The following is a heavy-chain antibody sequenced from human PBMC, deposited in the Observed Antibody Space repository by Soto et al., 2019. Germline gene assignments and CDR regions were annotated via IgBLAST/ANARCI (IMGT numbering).Heavy chain of an antibody. J-gene: IGHJ6*02. CDR2: ISGSGGST. CDR3: AKHSGSYFEIYYGMDV. CDR1: GFTFSSYA. V-gene: IGHV3-23*01. Sequence: PGGSLRLSCAASGFTFSSYAMSWVRQAPGKGLEWVSAISGSGGSTYYADSVKGRFTISRDNSKNTLYLQMNSLRAEDTAVYYCAKHSGSYFEIYYGMDVWGQGTTVTVSS. D-gene: IGHD1-26*01.